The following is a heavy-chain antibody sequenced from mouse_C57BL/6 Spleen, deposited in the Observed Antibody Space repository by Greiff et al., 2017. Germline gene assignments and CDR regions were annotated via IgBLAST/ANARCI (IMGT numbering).Heavy chain of an antibody. D-gene: IGHD1-1*01. CDR2: IYPGSGST. CDR1: GYTFTSYW. CDR3: ARDYGSIAWFAY. J-gene: IGHJ3*01. V-gene: IGHV1-55*01. Sequence: QVQLKQSGAELVKPGASVKMSCKASGYTFTSYWITWVKQRPGQGLEWIGDIYPGSGSTNYNEKFKSKATLTVDTSSSTAYMQLSSLTSEDSAVYYCARDYGSIAWFAYWGQGTLVTVSA.